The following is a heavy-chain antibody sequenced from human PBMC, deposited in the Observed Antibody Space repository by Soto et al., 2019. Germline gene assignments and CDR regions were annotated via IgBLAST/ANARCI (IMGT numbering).Heavy chain of an antibody. CDR3: ARDRSISLDGMDV. D-gene: IGHD6-13*01. V-gene: IGHV3-33*01. CDR1: GFTFSRYG. J-gene: IGHJ6*02. Sequence: GGSLRLSCVASGFTFSRYGMHWVRQAPDKGLEWVAVIWYDGSNKYYADSVKGRFTISRDNSKNTLYLQVNSLRAEDTAVYYCARDRSISLDGMDVWGQGTTVTVSS. CDR2: IWYDGSNK.